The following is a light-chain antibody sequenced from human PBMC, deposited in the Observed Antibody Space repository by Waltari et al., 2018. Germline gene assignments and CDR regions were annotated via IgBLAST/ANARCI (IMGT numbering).Light chain of an antibody. V-gene: IGLV1-40*01. CDR3: QSNDSSLSGYV. J-gene: IGLJ1*01. Sequence: QSVLTQPPSVSGAPGQRVTISCTGSSSNIGAGSDVHRYQQLPGTAPKLLIYANSNRPSGVPDRFSGSKSGTSASLAITGLQAEDEADYYCQSNDSSLSGYVFGTGTKVTVL. CDR1: SSNIGAGSD. CDR2: ANS.